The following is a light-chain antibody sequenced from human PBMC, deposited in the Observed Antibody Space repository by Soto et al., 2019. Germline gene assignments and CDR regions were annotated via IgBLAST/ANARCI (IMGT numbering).Light chain of an antibody. V-gene: IGKV1-33*01. CDR2: DAS. CDR1: QSISNY. J-gene: IGKJ4*01. CDR3: QQANSFPLT. Sequence: DIQMTQSPSSLSASVGDRVTITCRASQSISNYLNWYQQKPGKAPKLLIYDASNLETGVPSRFSGSGSGTDFTLTISSLQPEDFATYYCQQANSFPLTFGGGTKVDI.